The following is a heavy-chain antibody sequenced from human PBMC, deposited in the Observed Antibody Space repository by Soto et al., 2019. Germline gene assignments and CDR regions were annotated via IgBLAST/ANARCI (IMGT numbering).Heavy chain of an antibody. D-gene: IGHD3-3*01. CDR2: MNPNSGNT. CDR1: GYTFTSSD. Sequence: ASVKVSCKASGYTFTSSDINWVRQATGQGLEWMGWMNPNSGNTGYAQKFQGRVTMTRNTSISTAYMELSSLRSEDTAVYYCARGRPITIFGVVIFGGYYMDVWGKGTTVTVSS. V-gene: IGHV1-8*01. J-gene: IGHJ6*03. CDR3: ARGRPITIFGVVIFGGYYMDV.